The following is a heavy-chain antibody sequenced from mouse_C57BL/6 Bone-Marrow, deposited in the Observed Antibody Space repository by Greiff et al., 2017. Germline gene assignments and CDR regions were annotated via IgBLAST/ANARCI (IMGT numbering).Heavy chain of an antibody. CDR2: ILPGSGST. J-gene: IGHJ4*01. Sequence: QVQLKQSGAELMKPGASVKLSCKATGYTFTGYWIEWVKQRPGPGLEWIGEILPGSGSTNYNEKFKGKATLTVDKSSSTAYMQLSSLTSEDSAVYYCARDGYYGGAMDYWGQGTSVTVSS. CDR1: GYTFTGYW. V-gene: IGHV1-9*01. CDR3: ARDGYYGGAMDY. D-gene: IGHD2-3*01.